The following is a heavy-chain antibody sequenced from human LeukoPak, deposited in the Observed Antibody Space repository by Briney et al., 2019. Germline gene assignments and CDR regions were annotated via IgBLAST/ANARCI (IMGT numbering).Heavy chain of an antibody. CDR1: GYTFTGYY. CDR3: ARGASRRFGESKIYYMDV. D-gene: IGHD3-10*01. CDR2: MNPNSGNT. V-gene: IGHV1-8*03. Sequence: ASVKVSCKASGYTFTGYYMHWVRQATGQGLEWMGWMNPNSGNTGYAQKFQGRVTITRNTSISTAYMELSSLRSEDTAVYYCARGASRRFGESKIYYMDVWGKGTTVTVSS. J-gene: IGHJ6*03.